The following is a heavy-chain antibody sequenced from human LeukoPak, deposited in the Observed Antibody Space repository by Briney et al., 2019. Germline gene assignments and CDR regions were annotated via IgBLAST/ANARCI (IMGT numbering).Heavy chain of an antibody. CDR3: ARGGRIQLWYY. J-gene: IGHJ4*02. Sequence: SETLSLTCAVYGGSFSGYYWSWIRQPPGKGLEWIGEINHSGSTNYNPSLKSRVTISVDTSKNQFSPKLSSVTAADTAVYYCARGGRIQLWYYWGQGTLVTVSS. CDR1: GGSFSGYY. V-gene: IGHV4-34*01. D-gene: IGHD5-18*01. CDR2: INHSGST.